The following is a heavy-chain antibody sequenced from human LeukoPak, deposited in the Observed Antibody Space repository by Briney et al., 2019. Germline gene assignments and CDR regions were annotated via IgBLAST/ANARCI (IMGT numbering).Heavy chain of an antibody. V-gene: IGHV3-30*03. CDR3: ARSIAGDY. Sequence: GGSLRLSCAASGFTFSSYGMHWVRQAPGKGLEWVAVISYDGSNKYYADSVKGRFTISRDNSKNTLYLQMNSLRAEDTAVYYCARSIAGDYWGQGTLVTASS. J-gene: IGHJ4*02. CDR1: GFTFSSYG. CDR2: ISYDGSNK. D-gene: IGHD6-13*01.